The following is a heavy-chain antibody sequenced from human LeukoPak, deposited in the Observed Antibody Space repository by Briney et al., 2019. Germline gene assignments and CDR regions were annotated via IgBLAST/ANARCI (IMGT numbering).Heavy chain of an antibody. J-gene: IGHJ4*02. D-gene: IGHD4-23*01. CDR1: GFTFSNYG. CDR2: ISYDGSNK. V-gene: IGHV3-30*18. Sequence: GRSLRLSCAASGFTFSNYGMHWVRQAPGKGLEWVAVISYDGSNKYYADSVKGRFTISRDNSKNTLYLQMNSLRAEDTAAYYCAKDLGDYDGNSDLNYWGQGTLVTVSS. CDR3: AKDLGDYDGNSDLNY.